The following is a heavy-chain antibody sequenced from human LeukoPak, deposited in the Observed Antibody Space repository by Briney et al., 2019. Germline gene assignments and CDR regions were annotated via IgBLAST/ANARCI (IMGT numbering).Heavy chain of an antibody. D-gene: IGHD6-6*01. Sequence: ASVKVSYKASGYTFTSYAMHWVRQAPGQRLEWMGWINAGNGNTKYSQKFQGRVTITRDTSASTAYMELSSLRSEDTAVYYCARGQYSSSHPDYWGQGTLVTVSS. V-gene: IGHV1-3*01. CDR3: ARGQYSSSHPDY. CDR1: GYTFTSYA. CDR2: INAGNGNT. J-gene: IGHJ4*02.